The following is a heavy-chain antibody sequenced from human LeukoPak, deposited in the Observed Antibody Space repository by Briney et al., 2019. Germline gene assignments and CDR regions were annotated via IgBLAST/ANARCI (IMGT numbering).Heavy chain of an antibody. V-gene: IGHV3-7*03. CDR3: ATKSGNYYNY. CDR2: IKQDGSEK. CDR1: GFTFSSYW. J-gene: IGHJ4*02. Sequence: GGSLGLSCAASGFTFSSYWMSWVRQAPGKGLEWVANIKQDGSEKYYVDSVKGRFTISRDNAKKSLYLQINSLRTEDTAVYYCATKSGNYYNYWGRGSLVTVSS. D-gene: IGHD1-26*01.